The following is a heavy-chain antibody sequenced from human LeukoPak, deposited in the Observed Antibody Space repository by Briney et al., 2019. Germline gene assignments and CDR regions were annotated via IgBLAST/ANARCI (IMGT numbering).Heavy chain of an antibody. CDR1: GFTFSRHD. V-gene: IGHV3-13*04. Sequence: GGSLRLSCEASGFTFSRHDMHWVRHAAGKGLEWVSGFIPAGDRYYAESVKGRFTISRENAKRSLYLEMNSLRVGDTAVYYCVRGGVWGLSSNWLEAWGQGTLVIVSS. J-gene: IGHJ5*02. CDR2: FIPAGDR. D-gene: IGHD7-27*01. CDR3: VRGGVWGLSSNWLEA.